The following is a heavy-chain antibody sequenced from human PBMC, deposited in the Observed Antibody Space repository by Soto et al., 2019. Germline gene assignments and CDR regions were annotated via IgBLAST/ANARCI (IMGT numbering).Heavy chain of an antibody. CDR3: ARSYFPDREFDS. D-gene: IGHD3-22*01. CDR2: MFSSGSV. J-gene: IGHJ4*02. V-gene: IGHV4-59*11. Sequence: DTLSVTWPCSGDSISGLSWGLILQPPGKAPEWIGHMFSSGSVNYNPSLKSRVTISMDTPKNQFSLRLSSVTAAETAMYYCARSYFPDREFDSCGQRILVTVSS. CDR1: GDSISGLS.